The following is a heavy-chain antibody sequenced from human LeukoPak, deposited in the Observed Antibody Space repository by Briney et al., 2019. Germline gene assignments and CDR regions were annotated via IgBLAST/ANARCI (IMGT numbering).Heavy chain of an antibody. Sequence: WASVKVSCKASGYTFTTYFMHWVRQAPGQGLEWMGIINPSDGGTTYAQKFQGRVTLTRDMSTSTVHMELSSLRSEDTAVYYCARESPLPYYFDYWGQGTLVTVSS. CDR2: INPSDGGT. V-gene: IGHV1-46*01. J-gene: IGHJ4*02. CDR3: ARESPLPYYFDY. CDR1: GYTFTTYF.